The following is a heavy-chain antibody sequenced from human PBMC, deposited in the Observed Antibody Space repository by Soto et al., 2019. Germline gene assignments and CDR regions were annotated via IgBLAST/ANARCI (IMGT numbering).Heavy chain of an antibody. CDR2: IYYNGNN. Sequence: QVQLQESGPGLVKPSQTLSLTCIVSGASLSSGDYYWSWIRQPPGKGLEWIAFIYYNGNNFYNPSLKRRVTIAIDTSNNQFSLTVRSVTAADTAVYYCARARRGGDSNGGVDYWGQGTLVTVSS. V-gene: IGHV4-30-4*01. CDR3: ARARRGGDSNGGVDY. D-gene: IGHD2-21*02. J-gene: IGHJ4*02. CDR1: GASLSSGDYY.